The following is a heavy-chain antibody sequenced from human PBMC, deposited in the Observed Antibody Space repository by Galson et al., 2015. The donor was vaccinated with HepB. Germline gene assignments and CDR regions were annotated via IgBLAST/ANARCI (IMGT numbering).Heavy chain of an antibody. Sequence: SLRLSCADSGCTYSIYGRHGARQAPGKGLEWVAVIWYDGSNKYYADSVKGRFTISRDSSKNTLYLQMNSLRAEDTAVYYCARGGEMATITEDYFDYWGQGTLVTVSS. CDR1: GCTYSIYG. J-gene: IGHJ4*02. V-gene: IGHV3-33*08. CDR3: ARGGEMATITEDYFDY. D-gene: IGHD5-24*01. CDR2: IWYDGSNK.